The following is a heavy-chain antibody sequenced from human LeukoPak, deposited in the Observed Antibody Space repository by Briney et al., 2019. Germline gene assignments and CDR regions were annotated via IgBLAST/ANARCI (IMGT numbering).Heavy chain of an antibody. J-gene: IGHJ6*02. D-gene: IGHD3-3*01. CDR3: ARGPIDFWSGPPYYYYGMDV. CDR1: GGSISSYY. V-gene: IGHV4-59*12. Sequence: SETLSLTCTVSGGSISSYYWSWIRQPPGKGLEWIGYIYYSGSTNYNPSLKSRVTISVDTSKNQFSLKLSSVTAADTAVYYCARGPIDFWSGPPYYYYGMDVWGQGTTVTVSS. CDR2: IYYSGST.